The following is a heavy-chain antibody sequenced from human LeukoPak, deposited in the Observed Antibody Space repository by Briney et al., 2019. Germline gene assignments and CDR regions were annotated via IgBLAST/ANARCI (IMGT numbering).Heavy chain of an antibody. CDR2: ISSSGSTI. V-gene: IGHV3-48*03. Sequence: PGGSLRLSCAASGFTFSSYEMNWVRQAPGKGLEWVSYISSSGSTIYYADSVKGRFTISRDNAKNSLYLQMNGLRAEDTAVYYCARAGRDYGDFGYWGQGTLVTVSS. D-gene: IGHD4-17*01. CDR1: GFTFSSYE. J-gene: IGHJ4*02. CDR3: ARAGRDYGDFGY.